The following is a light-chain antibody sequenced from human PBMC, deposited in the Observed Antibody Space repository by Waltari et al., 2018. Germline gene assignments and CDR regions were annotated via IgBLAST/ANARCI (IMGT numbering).Light chain of an antibody. CDR3: QQYYSTPWT. Sequence: DIVMTQSPASLAVSLGETATFNCKSSKRVLYSSNNKNYLAWYQPKPGQPPKLLIYWASTRESGVPDRFSGSGSGTDFTLTISSLQAEDVAVYYCQQYYSTPWTFGQGTKVEIK. CDR1: KRVLYSSNNKNY. J-gene: IGKJ1*01. V-gene: IGKV4-1*01. CDR2: WAS.